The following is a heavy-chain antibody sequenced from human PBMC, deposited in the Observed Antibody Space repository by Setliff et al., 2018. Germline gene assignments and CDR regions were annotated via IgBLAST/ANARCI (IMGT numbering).Heavy chain of an antibody. CDR1: RNTSTNYF. V-gene: IGHV1-18*04. J-gene: IGHJ6*02. CDR3: ASSVDYYDRSGYPYAMDV. D-gene: IGHD3-22*01. CDR2: ISVYNGNT. Sequence: ASVKVSCKVSRNTSTNYFVHWVRQAPGQGLEWMGWISVYNGNTHYAQKFQGRVTMTTDTSTTTAYMDLRSLRSDDTAVYYCASSVDYYDRSGYPYAMDVWGQGTTVTVSS.